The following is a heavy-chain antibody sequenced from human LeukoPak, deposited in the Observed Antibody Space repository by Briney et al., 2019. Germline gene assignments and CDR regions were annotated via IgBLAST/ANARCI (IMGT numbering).Heavy chain of an antibody. CDR3: ASSLASVYYDSSSDAFDI. Sequence: ASVKVSCKASGYTFTSYGISWVRQAPGRGLEWMGWISAYNGNTNYAQKLQGRVTMTTDTSTSTAYMELRSLRSDDTAVYYCASSLASVYYDSSSDAFDIWGQGTMATVSS. J-gene: IGHJ3*02. CDR1: GYTFTSYG. D-gene: IGHD3-22*01. CDR2: ISAYNGNT. V-gene: IGHV1-18*01.